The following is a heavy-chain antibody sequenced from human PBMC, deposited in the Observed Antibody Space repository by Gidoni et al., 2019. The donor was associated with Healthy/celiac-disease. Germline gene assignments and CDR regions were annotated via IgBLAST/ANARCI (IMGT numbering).Heavy chain of an antibody. J-gene: IGHJ5*02. CDR1: GGSFSGYS. Sequence: QVQLQQWGAGLLKPSETLSLTCAVYGGSFSGYSWRWLRQPPGKGLEWIGEINHRGSTNYNPSLKSRVTISVDTSKNQFSLKLSSVTAADTAVYYCARVRLLWFGGRPFDPWGQGTLVTVSS. V-gene: IGHV4-34*01. CDR3: ARVRLLWFGGRPFDP. CDR2: INHRGST. D-gene: IGHD3-10*01.